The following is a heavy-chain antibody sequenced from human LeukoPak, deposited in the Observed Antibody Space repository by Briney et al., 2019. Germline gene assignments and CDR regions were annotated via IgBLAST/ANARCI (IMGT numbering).Heavy chain of an antibody. J-gene: IGHJ5*02. V-gene: IGHV1-18*01. Sequence: ASVKVSCKASGYIFTNFGISWVRQARGQGLEWMGWISAYNGNTNYAQKLQGRVTMTTDTSTSTAYMELRSLRSDDTAVYYCARVSDYYDSSGYNNWFDPWGQGTLVTVSS. CDR3: ARVSDYYDSSGYNNWFDP. CDR2: ISAYNGNT. CDR1: GYIFTNFG. D-gene: IGHD3-22*01.